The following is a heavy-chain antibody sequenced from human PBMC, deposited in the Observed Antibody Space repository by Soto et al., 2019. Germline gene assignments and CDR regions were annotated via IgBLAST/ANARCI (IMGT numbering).Heavy chain of an antibody. CDR2: VSQSGNT. V-gene: IGHV4-59*01. CDR3: ARDFAGRGPFDP. Sequence: SETLSLTCSVSNVSITSSYWNWIRQSPGKGLEWIGFVSQSGNTKYNPSLKGRVTISLDTSKNEFSLKLTSVTAADTAFYFCARDFAGRGPFDPWGQGILVTVAS. J-gene: IGHJ5*01. CDR1: NVSITSSY. D-gene: IGHD1-26*01.